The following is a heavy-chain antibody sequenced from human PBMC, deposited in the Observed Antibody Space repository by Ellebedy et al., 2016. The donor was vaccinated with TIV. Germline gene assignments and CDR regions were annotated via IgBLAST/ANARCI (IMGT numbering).Heavy chain of an antibody. CDR1: GFTFSRYW. Sequence: GESLKISXAASGFTFSRYWMYWVRQVPGKGLVWVSRIDTDGTRTDYADSVKGRFTISRDNSKNTLYLQMNSLRVDDTAVYYCARGYQFRNWLDPWGQGTLVTVSS. V-gene: IGHV3-74*01. CDR2: IDTDGTRT. D-gene: IGHD2-2*01. CDR3: ARGYQFRNWLDP. J-gene: IGHJ5*02.